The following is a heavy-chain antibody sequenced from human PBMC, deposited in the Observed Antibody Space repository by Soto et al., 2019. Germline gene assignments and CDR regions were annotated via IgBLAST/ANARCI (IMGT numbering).Heavy chain of an antibody. Sequence: QVQLVESGGGVVQPGRSLRLSCAASGFTFSSYARHWVRQAPGKGLEWLAVISYDGSNKYYSDSVKGRFTISRDNSKNTLYLQMNSLSAEDTAVYYCARTPRGQWELPYHYYDMDVRGQGTTVTVSS. V-gene: IGHV3-30-3*01. D-gene: IGHD1-26*01. J-gene: IGHJ6*02. CDR1: GFTFSSYA. CDR2: ISYDGSNK. CDR3: ARTPRGQWELPYHYYDMDV.